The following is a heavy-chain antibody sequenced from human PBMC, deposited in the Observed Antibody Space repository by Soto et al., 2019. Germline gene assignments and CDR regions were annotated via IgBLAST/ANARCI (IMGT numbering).Heavy chain of an antibody. D-gene: IGHD2-8*02. CDR3: ARDLVGSTYNWFDP. CDR1: GFTFSSYG. Sequence: QVQLVESGGGVVQPGRSLRLSCAASGFTFSSYGMHWVRQAPGKGLEWVAVIWYDGSNKYYADSVKGRFTISRDNSKNPLYLQMNSLRAEDTAVYYCARDLVGSTYNWFDPWGQGTLVTVSS. J-gene: IGHJ5*02. CDR2: IWYDGSNK. V-gene: IGHV3-33*01.